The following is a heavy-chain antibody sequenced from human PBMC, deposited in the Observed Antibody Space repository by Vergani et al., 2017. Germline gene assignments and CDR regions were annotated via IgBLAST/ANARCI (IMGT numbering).Heavy chain of an antibody. V-gene: IGHV3-23*04. CDR2: ISGSGGST. J-gene: IGHJ4*02. CDR1: GFTFSSYA. CDR3: ARGSSGWYYFDY. Sequence: EVQLVESGGGLVQPGGSLRLSCAVSGFTFSSYAMSWVRQAPGKGLEWVSAISGSGGSTYYADSVKGRFTISRDNSKNTLSLQMNSLRVEDTAVYYCARGSSGWYYFDYWGQGTLVTVSS. D-gene: IGHD6-19*01.